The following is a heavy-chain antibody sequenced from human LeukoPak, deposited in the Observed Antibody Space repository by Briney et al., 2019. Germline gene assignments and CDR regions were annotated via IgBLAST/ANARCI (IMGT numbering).Heavy chain of an antibody. D-gene: IGHD3-22*01. CDR3: AKDPYYYDSSGYFDY. V-gene: IGHV3-23*01. J-gene: IGHJ4*02. CDR1: GFTFSSYA. CDR2: ISGSGGST. Sequence: GGSLRLSCAASGFTFSSYAMSWVRQAPGKGLEWVSAISGSGGSTYYADSVKGRFTISRDNAKNSLYLQMNSLRAEDTAVYYCAKDPYYYDSSGYFDYWGQGTLVTVSS.